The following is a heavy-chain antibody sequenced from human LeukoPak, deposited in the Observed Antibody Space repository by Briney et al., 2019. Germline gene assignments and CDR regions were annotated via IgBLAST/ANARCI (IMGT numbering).Heavy chain of an antibody. CDR2: ISYSGST. J-gene: IGHJ4*02. V-gene: IGHV4-59*01. Sequence: SETLSLTCTVSGGSITSYYWNWIRQPPGKGLEWIGYISYSGSTNHNPSLSSRVTISVDTSKNRFSLKLSSVTAADTAVYYCARARSGYSSLDYWGQGALVTVSS. D-gene: IGHD6-19*01. CDR3: ARARSGYSSLDY. CDR1: GGSITSYY.